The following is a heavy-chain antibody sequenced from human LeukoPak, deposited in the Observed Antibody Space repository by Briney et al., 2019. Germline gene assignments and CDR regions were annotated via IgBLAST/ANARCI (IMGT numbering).Heavy chain of an antibody. CDR3: ASSGYGVGAFDI. J-gene: IGHJ3*02. CDR2: IYSGGST. D-gene: IGHD4-17*01. V-gene: IGHV3-66*01. Sequence: QPGGSLRLSCAASGFTFSSYGMHWVRQAPGKGLEWVSVIYSGGSTYYADSVKGRFTISRDNSKNTLYLQMNSLRAEDTAVYYCASSGYGVGAFDIWGQGTMVTVSS. CDR1: GFTFSSYG.